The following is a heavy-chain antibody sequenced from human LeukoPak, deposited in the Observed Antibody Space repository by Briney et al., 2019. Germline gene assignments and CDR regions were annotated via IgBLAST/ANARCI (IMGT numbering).Heavy chain of an antibody. CDR2: INPSGGST. V-gene: IGHV1-46*01. D-gene: IGHD1-26*01. CDR1: GYTL. Sequence: ASVKVSCKASGYTLHWVRQAPGQGLEWMGIINPSGGSTRYAQKFQGRVTMTRDTSTSTVYMELRSLRSEDTAVYYCARGVVRYGIVGATGWFDPWGQGTLVTVSS. J-gene: IGHJ5*02. CDR3: ARGVVRYGIVGATGWFDP.